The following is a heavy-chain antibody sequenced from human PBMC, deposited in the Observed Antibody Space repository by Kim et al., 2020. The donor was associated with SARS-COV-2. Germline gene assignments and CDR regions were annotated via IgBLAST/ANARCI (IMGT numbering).Heavy chain of an antibody. D-gene: IGHD6-19*01. CDR3: AKDDQGAVAGHIDY. J-gene: IGHJ4*02. Sequence: YANSVEGRFTHSRDNSKNTLYLQMNSLKVEDTAVYFVAKDDQGAVAGHIDYWGQGTLVTVSS. V-gene: IGHV3-30*02.